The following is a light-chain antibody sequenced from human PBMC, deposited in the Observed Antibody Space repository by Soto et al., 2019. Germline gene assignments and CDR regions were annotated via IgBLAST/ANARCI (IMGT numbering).Light chain of an antibody. CDR3: AAWDDSLNGLYV. CDR1: SYNIGSNT. CDR2: SNN. Sequence: QSVLTQPPSASGTPGQRVTISCSGSSYNIGSNTVNWYQQLPGTAPKLLIYSNNQRPSGVPDRFSGSKSGTSASLAISGLQSEDEADYYCAAWDDSLNGLYVFGTGTQLTVL. V-gene: IGLV1-44*01. J-gene: IGLJ1*01.